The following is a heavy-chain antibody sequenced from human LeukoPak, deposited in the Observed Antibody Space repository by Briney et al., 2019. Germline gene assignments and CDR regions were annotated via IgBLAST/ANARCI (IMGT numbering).Heavy chain of an antibody. J-gene: IGHJ5*02. CDR1: GFNFRNYG. Sequence: PGRSLRLSCAASGFNFRNYGMHWVRQAPGKGLEWVAVIWYNGVNKYYADSVKGRFTISRDNSKNTVDLQMNSLRGEDTAMYYCAGGMGGIATGLDPWGQGTLVTVSS. D-gene: IGHD6-13*01. CDR2: IWYNGVNK. CDR3: AGGMGGIATGLDP. V-gene: IGHV3-33*01.